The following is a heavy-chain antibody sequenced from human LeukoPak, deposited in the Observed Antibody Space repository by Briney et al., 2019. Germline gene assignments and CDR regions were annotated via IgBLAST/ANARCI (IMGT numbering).Heavy chain of an antibody. Sequence: ASVKVSCKASGYTFTGYYMHWVRQAPGQGLEWMGWINPNSGGTNYAQKFQGRVTMTRDTSISTAYMELSRLRSDDTAVYYCARRAVRGVMGFDYWGQGTLVTVPS. CDR1: GYTFTGYY. J-gene: IGHJ4*02. D-gene: IGHD3-10*01. V-gene: IGHV1-2*02. CDR2: INPNSGGT. CDR3: ARRAVRGVMGFDY.